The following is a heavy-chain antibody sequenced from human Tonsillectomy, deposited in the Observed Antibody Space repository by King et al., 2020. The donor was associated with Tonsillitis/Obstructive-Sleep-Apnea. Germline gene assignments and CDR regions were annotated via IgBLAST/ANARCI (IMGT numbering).Heavy chain of an antibody. Sequence: QLVQSGAEVKKPGASVKVSCKASGYTFTSYGISWVRQAPGQGLEWMAWISGYNGNTKYAQKLQGRVTMTTDTSTSTAYLELRSLRSDDTAVYYCARDLAYCSNTTCYYYMDVWGKGTTFTVSS. CDR2: ISGYNGNT. J-gene: IGHJ6*03. V-gene: IGHV1-18*01. CDR3: ARDLAYCSNTTCYYYMDV. D-gene: IGHD2-2*01. CDR1: GYTFTSYG.